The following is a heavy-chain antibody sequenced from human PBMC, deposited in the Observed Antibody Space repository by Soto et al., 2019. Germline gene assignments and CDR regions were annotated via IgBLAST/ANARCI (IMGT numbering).Heavy chain of an antibody. D-gene: IGHD1-1*01. CDR1: GVSLAGYY. V-gene: IGHV4-4*07. CDR2: IYATGST. J-gene: IGHJ5*02. Sequence: SETLSLTCNVSGVSLAGYYWSWIRQPPGKGLEWIGRIYATGSTDYNPSLKSRLTMSVDMSKKQFSLTLRSVTAADTAMYYCVRDGTKNLRDWFDPWGQGILVTVSS. CDR3: VRDGTKNLRDWFDP.